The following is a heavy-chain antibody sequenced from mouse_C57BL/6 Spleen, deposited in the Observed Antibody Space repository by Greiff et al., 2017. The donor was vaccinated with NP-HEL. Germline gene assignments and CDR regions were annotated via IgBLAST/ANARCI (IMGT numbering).Heavy chain of an antibody. V-gene: IGHV2-2*01. CDR2: IWSGGST. Sequence: QVQLQQSGPGLVQPSQSLSITCTVSGFSLTSYGVHWVRQSPGKGLEWLGVIWSGGSTDYNAAFISRLSISKDKSKSQVFFKMNSLQADDTAIYYCARKGGNGSSYTDYYAMDYWGQGTSVTVSS. CDR1: GFSLTSYG. D-gene: IGHD1-1*01. CDR3: ARKGGNGSSYTDYYAMDY. J-gene: IGHJ4*01.